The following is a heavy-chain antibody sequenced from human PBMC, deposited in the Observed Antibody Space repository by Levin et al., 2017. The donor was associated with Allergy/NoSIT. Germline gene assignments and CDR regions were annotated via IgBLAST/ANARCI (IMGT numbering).Heavy chain of an antibody. CDR1: GYIFNLYG. V-gene: IGHV1-18*01. J-gene: IGHJ4*02. CDR3: ARVEYHDSSGYYGH. CDR2: ISGHNGNT. Sequence: WASVKVSCKASGYIFNLYGITWVRQAPGQGLEWMGWISGHNGNTDYSQKFQGRVTMTTDTSTSTVYMELRSLRSDDTAVYYCARVEYHDSSGYYGHWGQGALVTVSS. D-gene: IGHD3-22*01.